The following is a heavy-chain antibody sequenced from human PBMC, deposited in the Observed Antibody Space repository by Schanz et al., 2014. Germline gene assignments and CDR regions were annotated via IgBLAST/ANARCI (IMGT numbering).Heavy chain of an antibody. CDR1: GFNFNTYA. J-gene: IGHJ5*01. Sequence: EVHLLESGGGLAQPGGSLRLACAASGFNFNTYAMSWVRQAPGKGLEWVSGLTEGGGGTYYTDAVKGRFIVSRDNSKNTLYLEMNRLRVDDTAVYYCSKDKQGSRSDDSWGQGTLVTVSS. V-gene: IGHV3-23*01. D-gene: IGHD2-15*01. CDR3: SKDKQGSRSDDS. CDR2: LTEGGGGT.